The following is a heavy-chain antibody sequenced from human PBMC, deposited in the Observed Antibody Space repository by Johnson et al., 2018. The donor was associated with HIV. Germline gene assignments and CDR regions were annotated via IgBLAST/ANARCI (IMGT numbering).Heavy chain of an antibody. J-gene: IGHJ3*02. CDR2: ISYDGSNK. D-gene: IGHD3-16*01. Sequence: QVQLVESGGGVVQPGRSLRLSCAASGFTFSSYAMHWVRQAPGKGLEWVAVISYDGSNKYYADSVKGRFTISRDNSKNTLCLQMNSLRAEDTAVYYCARDPRLGELKIDRRVYAFDIWGQGTMVTVSS. CDR1: GFTFSSYA. V-gene: IGHV3-30-3*01. CDR3: ARDPRLGELKIDRRVYAFDI.